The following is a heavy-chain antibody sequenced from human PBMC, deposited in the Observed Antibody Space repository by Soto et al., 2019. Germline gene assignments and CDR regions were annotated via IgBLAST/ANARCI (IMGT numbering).Heavy chain of an antibody. V-gene: IGHV1-3*01. D-gene: IGHD6-19*01. Sequence: GASVKVSCKASGYTFTSYAMHWVRQAPGQRLEWMGWINAGNGNTKYSQKFQGRVTITRDTSASTAYMELSSLRSEDTAVYYCAREFERVASSGWYLVPQPKYYYYGMDVWGQGTTVTVSS. CDR1: GYTFTSYA. CDR3: AREFERVASSGWYLVPQPKYYYYGMDV. CDR2: INAGNGNT. J-gene: IGHJ6*02.